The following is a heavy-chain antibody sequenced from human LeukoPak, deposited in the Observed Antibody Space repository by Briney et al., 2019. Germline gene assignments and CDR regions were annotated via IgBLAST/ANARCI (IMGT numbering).Heavy chain of an antibody. V-gene: IGHV5-51*01. D-gene: IGHD3-10*01. CDR3: ARLIYYGSGKTYFFDS. CDR2: IYPSDSET. Sequence: ESLKISCKGSGYSLNTFWIGWVRQTPETGLEWMGNIYPSDSETKYKPSFQGQVTISVDKSISTAYLRLSSLKASDTAIYYCARLIYYGSGKTYFFDSWGQGTLVTVSS. CDR1: GYSLNTFW. J-gene: IGHJ4*02.